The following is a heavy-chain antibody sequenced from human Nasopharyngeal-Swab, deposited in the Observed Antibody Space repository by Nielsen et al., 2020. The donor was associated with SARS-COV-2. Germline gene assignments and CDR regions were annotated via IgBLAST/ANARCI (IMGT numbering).Heavy chain of an antibody. J-gene: IGHJ6*02. V-gene: IGHV4-59*01. Sequence: SETLSLTCIVSGGSNSRYYWSWVRQSPGKGLEWIGNMYKSGNTNYNPSLKSRVTISVDTSKNQFSLKLSSVTAADTAVYYCTSTFEMNPYYGMGVWGQGTTVTVSS. D-gene: IGHD5-24*01. CDR3: TSTFEMNPYYGMGV. CDR2: MYKSGNT. CDR1: GGSNSRYY.